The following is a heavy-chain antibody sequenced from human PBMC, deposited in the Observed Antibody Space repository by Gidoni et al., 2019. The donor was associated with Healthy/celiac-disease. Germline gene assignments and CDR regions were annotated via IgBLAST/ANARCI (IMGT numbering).Heavy chain of an antibody. CDR3: ARDAWLVGY. Sequence: EVQLVESGGGLVQPGGSLRLSCAASGFTFSSYWIGWVRQAPGKGLEWVANIKQDGSEKYYVDSVKGRFTISRDNAKNSLYLQMNSLRAEDTAVYYCARDAWLVGYWGQGTLVTVSS. CDR1: GFTFSSYW. J-gene: IGHJ4*02. V-gene: IGHV3-7*01. D-gene: IGHD6-19*01. CDR2: IKQDGSEK.